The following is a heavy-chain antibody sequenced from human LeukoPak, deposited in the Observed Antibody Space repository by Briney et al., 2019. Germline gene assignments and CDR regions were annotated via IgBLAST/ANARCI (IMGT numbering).Heavy chain of an antibody. J-gene: IGHJ5*01. CDR2: ISSSSNYI. Sequence: PGGSLRLSCAASGFTLSSYSMNWVRQAPGKGLEWVSSISSSSNYIYYADSVKGRFTISRDNARNSLYLQMNSLRAKDTAVYYCTRDRPRCDSWGQGTLVTVSS. CDR3: TRDRPRCDS. V-gene: IGHV3-21*01. CDR1: GFTLSSYS.